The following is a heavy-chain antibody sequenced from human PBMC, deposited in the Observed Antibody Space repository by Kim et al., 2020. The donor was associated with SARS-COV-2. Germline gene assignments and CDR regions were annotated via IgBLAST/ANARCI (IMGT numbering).Heavy chain of an antibody. Sequence: GGSLRLSCAASGFTFSSYWMSWVRQAPGKGLEWVANIKQDGSEKYYVDSVKGRFTISRDNAKNSLYLQMNSLRAEDTAVYYCARDHYDFWSGYYSWGYYYYMDVWGKGTTVTVSS. CDR1: GFTFSSYW. J-gene: IGHJ6*03. D-gene: IGHD3-3*01. CDR3: ARDHYDFWSGYYSWGYYYYMDV. V-gene: IGHV3-7*01. CDR2: IKQDGSEK.